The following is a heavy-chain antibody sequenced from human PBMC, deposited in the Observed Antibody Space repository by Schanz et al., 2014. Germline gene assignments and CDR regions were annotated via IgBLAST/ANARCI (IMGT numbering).Heavy chain of an antibody. CDR1: GLIFSNYV. J-gene: IGHJ4*02. D-gene: IGHD2-8*02. CDR3: AKSLESCPGGRCSRGYFDY. Sequence: EVQLLESGGGLVQPGGSLKLSCAASGLIFSNYVMSWVRQAPGKGLEWVSTIGTSGGTNYAESVKGRFTISRDNSKNTVHLQMNSLRAEDTAVYYCAKSLESCPGGRCSRGYFDYWGQGTLVTVSS. CDR2: IGTSGGT. V-gene: IGHV3-23*01.